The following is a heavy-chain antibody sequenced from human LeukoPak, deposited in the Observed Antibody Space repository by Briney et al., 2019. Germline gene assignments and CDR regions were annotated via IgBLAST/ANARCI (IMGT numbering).Heavy chain of an antibody. Sequence: GGSLRLSCAASGFTFSSYAMHWVRQAPGKGLEWVAVISYDGSNKYYADSVKGRFTISRDNSKNTLYLQMNSLRAEDTAVYYCANLLLSRSPRDSWGQGTLVTVSS. CDR1: GFTFSSYA. V-gene: IGHV3-30-3*01. CDR2: ISYDGSNK. J-gene: IGHJ4*02. CDR3: ANLLLSRSPRDS. D-gene: IGHD1-26*01.